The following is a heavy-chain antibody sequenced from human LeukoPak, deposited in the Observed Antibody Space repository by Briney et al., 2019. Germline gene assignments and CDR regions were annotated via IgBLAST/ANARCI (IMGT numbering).Heavy chain of an antibody. D-gene: IGHD4-11*01. Sequence: ASVKVSCKASGGTFSSYAISWVRQAPGQGLEWMGRIIPILGIANYAQKFQGRVTITADRSTSTAYMELSSLRSEDTAVYYCARGYSNYFDPWGQGTLVTVSS. CDR2: IIPILGIA. V-gene: IGHV1-69*04. J-gene: IGHJ5*02. CDR1: GGTFSSYA. CDR3: ARGYSNYFDP.